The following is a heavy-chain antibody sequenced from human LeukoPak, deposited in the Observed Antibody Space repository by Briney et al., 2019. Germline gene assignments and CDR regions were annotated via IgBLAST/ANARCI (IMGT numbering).Heavy chain of an antibody. Sequence: GESLKISCQVSGYIFTNYWIGWVRQMPGKGLESMGLIYPADSDTTYSPSFQGQVTISADKSTSTVSLQWSSLRASDTAMYYCARQCRDGSKTRGYFFDHWGQGALVTVSS. V-gene: IGHV5-51*01. CDR3: ARQCRDGSKTRGYFFDH. CDR1: GYIFTNYW. CDR2: IYPADSDT. D-gene: IGHD3-10*01. J-gene: IGHJ4*02.